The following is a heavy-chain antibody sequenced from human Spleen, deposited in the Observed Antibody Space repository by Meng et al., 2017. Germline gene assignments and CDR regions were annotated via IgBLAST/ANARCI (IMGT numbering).Heavy chain of an antibody. D-gene: IGHD6-19*01. CDR3: VRSSGWVRTGFDP. V-gene: IGHV4-39*01. CDR2: IGHSGIT. Sequence: QPQPQESGPGLVKPSEALSLPWRVPGGSITTCGYYWGWIRQPPGQGLEWIGSIGHSGITYYTPSLKSRVTVSIDTSKSQFSLKLTSVTAADTAVYYCVRSSGWVRTGFDPWGQGTLVTVSS. CDR1: GGSITTCGYY. J-gene: IGHJ5*02.